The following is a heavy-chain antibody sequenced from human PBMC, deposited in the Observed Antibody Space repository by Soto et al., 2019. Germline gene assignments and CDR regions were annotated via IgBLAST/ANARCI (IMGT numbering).Heavy chain of an antibody. V-gene: IGHV5-10-1*01. J-gene: IGHJ4*02. CDR2: IDPSDSYT. D-gene: IGHD6-6*01. Sequence: GESLRVSWKGAGGSFTSYCISWVRQMPGKGLEWMGRIDPSDSYTNYSPSFQGHVTISADKSISTAYLQWSSLKASDTAMYYCARLGYSSSSDYWGQGTLVTGSS. CDR1: GGSFTSYC. CDR3: ARLGYSSSSDY.